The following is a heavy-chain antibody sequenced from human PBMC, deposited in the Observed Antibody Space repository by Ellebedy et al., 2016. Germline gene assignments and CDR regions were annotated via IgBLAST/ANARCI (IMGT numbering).Heavy chain of an antibody. V-gene: IGHV3-23*01. CDR2: ISGNGADT. J-gene: IGHJ4*02. CDR3: ATRRAFYFDY. CDR1: GFTFSSFA. Sequence: GGSLRLSCAASGFTFSSFAMSWVRQAPGKGLEWVSTISGNGADTFYADSVKGRFTISRDSSKNTLYLQMNSLRAEDTAIYYCATRRAFYFDYWGQGTLVTASS.